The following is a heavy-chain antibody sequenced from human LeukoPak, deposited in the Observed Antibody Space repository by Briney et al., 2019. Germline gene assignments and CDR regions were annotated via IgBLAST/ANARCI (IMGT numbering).Heavy chain of an antibody. CDR3: ARQYSNSWYEADGAFDI. Sequence: WVRQPPGKGLDWIGSVYYSGNAFHNPSLNSRVTISVDMSKYQFSLRLTSVTAADTAVYYCARQYSNSWYEADGAFDIWGQGTMVTVSS. CDR2: VYYSGNA. D-gene: IGHD2-2*01. J-gene: IGHJ3*02. V-gene: IGHV4-39*01.